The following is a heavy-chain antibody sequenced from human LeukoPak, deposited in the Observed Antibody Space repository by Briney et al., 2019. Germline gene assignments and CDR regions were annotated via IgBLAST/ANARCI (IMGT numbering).Heavy chain of an antibody. D-gene: IGHD2/OR15-2a*01. CDR1: GFTFSDYY. CDR3: ARVLFHSLAVFDY. Sequence: PGGSLRLSCAASGFTFSDYYMSWIRQAPGRGLEWVSYISTGSSYTNYADSVKGRFTISRDNAKNSLYLQMNSLRAEDTAVYYCARVLFHSLAVFDYWGQGTLVTVSS. CDR2: ISTGSSYT. V-gene: IGHV3-11*06. J-gene: IGHJ4*02.